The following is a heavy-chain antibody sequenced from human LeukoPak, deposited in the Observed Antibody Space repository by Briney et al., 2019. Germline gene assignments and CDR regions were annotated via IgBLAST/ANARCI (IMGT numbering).Heavy chain of an antibody. J-gene: IGHJ4*02. CDR1: GFIFNTYW. CDR2: INDDGSAT. V-gene: IGHV3-74*01. CDR3: AREILAPGKTHDY. Sequence: GGSLRVSCEASGFIFNTYWIYWVRQAPGKGLVWVSRINDDGSATFYADSVKGRFTISRDNAKNTLFLQMSSLRAEDTAVYFCAREILAPGKTHDYWGQGTLVTVSS.